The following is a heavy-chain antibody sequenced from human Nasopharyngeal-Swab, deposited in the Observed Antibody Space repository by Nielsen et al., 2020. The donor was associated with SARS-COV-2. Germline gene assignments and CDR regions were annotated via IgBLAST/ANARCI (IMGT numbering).Heavy chain of an antibody. J-gene: IGHJ6*02. Sequence: SETLSLTCAVSGGSISSGGYYWSWIRQPPGKGLEWIGYIYYSGSTYYNPSLKSRVTISVDTSKNQFSLKLSSVTAADTAVYYCAGQIQWELRPGMDVWGQGTTVTVSS. CDR3: AGQIQWELRPGMDV. CDR2: IYYSGST. D-gene: IGHD1-26*01. CDR1: GGSISSGGYY. V-gene: IGHV4-30-4*01.